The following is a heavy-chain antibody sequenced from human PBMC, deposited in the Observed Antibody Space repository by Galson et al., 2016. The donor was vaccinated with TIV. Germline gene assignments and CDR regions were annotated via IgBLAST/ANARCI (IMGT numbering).Heavy chain of an antibody. CDR1: AFTVSDNY. CDR2: MSSGGSL. CDR3: TRERRFCGNNCYLSCYYGMDV. J-gene: IGHJ6*02. Sequence: SLRLSCAASAFTVSDNYMTWVRQAPGKGLEWVAIMSSGGSLNYADFVRGRFTVSRDTSKNTLYLQMNSLRTDDTAIYYCTRERRFCGNNCYLSCYYGMDVWGQGTTVTVSS. D-gene: IGHD2-21*01. V-gene: IGHV3-66*02.